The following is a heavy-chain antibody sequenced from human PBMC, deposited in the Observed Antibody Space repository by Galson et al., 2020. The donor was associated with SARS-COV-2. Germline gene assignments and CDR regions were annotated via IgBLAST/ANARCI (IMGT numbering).Heavy chain of an antibody. D-gene: IGHD3-3*01. CDR3: ARGESNYDFWSGYFDNIDY. J-gene: IGHJ4*02. CDR1: GYTFTSYG. Sequence: GESLKISCKASGYTFTSYGISWVRQAPGQGLEWMGWISAYNGNTNYAQKLQGRVTMTTDTSTSTAYMELRSLRSDDTAVYYCARGESNYDFWSGYFDNIDYWGQGTLVTVSS. CDR2: ISAYNGNT. V-gene: IGHV1-18*04.